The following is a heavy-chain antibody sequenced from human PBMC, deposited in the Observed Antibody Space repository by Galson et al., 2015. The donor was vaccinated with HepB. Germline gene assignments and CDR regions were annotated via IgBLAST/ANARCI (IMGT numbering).Heavy chain of an antibody. V-gene: IGHV1-46*01. Sequence: SVKVSCKASGYTFTRYYMHWVRQAPGQGLEWMGIINPSGGSTIYAQKFQGRVTVTRDTSTSTVYMELSTLRSEDTAVYYCARGETAPIDPWGQGTLVTVSS. D-gene: IGHD1-1*01. CDR3: ARGETAPIDP. CDR1: GYTFTRYY. J-gene: IGHJ5*02. CDR2: INPSGGST.